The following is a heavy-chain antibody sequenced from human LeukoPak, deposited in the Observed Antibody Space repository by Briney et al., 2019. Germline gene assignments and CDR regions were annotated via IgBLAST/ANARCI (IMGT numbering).Heavy chain of an antibody. CDR3: ARRAGAYSHPYDY. V-gene: IGHV3-53*01. J-gene: IGHJ4*02. CDR2: IYSDNT. D-gene: IGHD4/OR15-4a*01. Sequence: PGGSLRLSCTVSGFTFSSNSMSWVRQAPGKGLEWVSFIYSDNTHYSDSVKGRFTISRDNSKNTLYLQMNSLRPEDTAVYYCARRAGAYSHPYDYWGQGTLVTVSS. CDR1: GFTFSSNS.